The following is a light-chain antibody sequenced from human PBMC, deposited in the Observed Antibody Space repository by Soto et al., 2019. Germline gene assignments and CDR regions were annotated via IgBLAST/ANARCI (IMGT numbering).Light chain of an antibody. CDR3: QQYSTSSIS. J-gene: IGKJ5*01. CDR2: KAS. V-gene: IGKV1-5*03. Sequence: DLQMTQSPSTLSASVGDRVTFTCRASESISDWLVWYHQRPGKPPKLLIYKASRLESGVPSRFSGSASGTEFTLTITSLQPDDFGTYYCQQYSTSSISFGPGTRLEIK. CDR1: ESISDW.